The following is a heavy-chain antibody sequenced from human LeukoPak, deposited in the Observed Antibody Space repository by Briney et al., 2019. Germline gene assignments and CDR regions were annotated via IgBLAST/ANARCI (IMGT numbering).Heavy chain of an antibody. CDR2: IYHSGST. CDR3: ARAPGVWSGYPNWFDP. V-gene: IGHV4-30-2*01. CDR1: GGSISSGGYS. J-gene: IGHJ5*02. Sequence: SETLSLTCAVSGGSISSGGYSWSWIRQPPGKGLEWIGYIYHSGSTYYNPSLKSRVTISVDRSKNQFSLKLSSVTAADTAVYYCARAPGVWSGYPNWFDPWGQGTLVTVSS. D-gene: IGHD3-3*01.